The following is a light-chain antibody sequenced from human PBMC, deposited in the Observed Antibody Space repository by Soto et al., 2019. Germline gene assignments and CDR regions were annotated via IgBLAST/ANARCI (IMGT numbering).Light chain of an antibody. CDR3: QQYGSLGT. Sequence: EFVLTQSPGTLSLSPGERATLSCRASQTVRNNYLAWYQQKPGQAPRLLIYDASSRATGIPDRFSGGGSGTDFTLTISRLEPEDFAVYYCQQYGSLGTFGQGTRVEIK. J-gene: IGKJ1*01. CDR2: DAS. V-gene: IGKV3-20*01. CDR1: QTVRNNY.